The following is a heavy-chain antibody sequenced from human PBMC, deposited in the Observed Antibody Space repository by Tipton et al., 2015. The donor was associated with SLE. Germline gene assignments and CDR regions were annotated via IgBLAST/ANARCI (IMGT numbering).Heavy chain of an antibody. V-gene: IGHV4-59*01. CDR2: FYYSGST. D-gene: IGHD3-3*01. J-gene: IGHJ2*01. CDR3: ARVWSGYSSSYFDL. Sequence: TLSLTCAVSGGSITTYYWSWIRQSPGKGLEWIGYFYYSGSTKYNPSLKSRVTMSVDTSENHFSVKLSSVTAADTAIYYCARVWSGYSSSYFDLWGRGTLVTVSS. CDR1: GGSITTYY.